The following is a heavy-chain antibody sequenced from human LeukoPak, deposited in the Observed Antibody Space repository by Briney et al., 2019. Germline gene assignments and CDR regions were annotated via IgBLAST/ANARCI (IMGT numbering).Heavy chain of an antibody. J-gene: IGHJ5*02. CDR1: GGSISSYY. CDR2: IYTSGST. V-gene: IGHV4-4*07. CDR3: AREAYCSSTSCQGVFDP. Sequence: SETLSLTCTVSGGSISSYYWSWIRQPAGKGLEWIGRIYTSGSTNYNPSLKSRVTMPVDTSKNQFSLKLSSVTAADTAVYYCAREAYCSSTSCQGVFDPWGQGTLVTVSS. D-gene: IGHD2-2*01.